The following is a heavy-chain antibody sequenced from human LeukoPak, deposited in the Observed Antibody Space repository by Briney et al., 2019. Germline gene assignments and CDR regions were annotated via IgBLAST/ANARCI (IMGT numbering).Heavy chain of an antibody. CDR2: IWYDGSNK. Sequence: GGSLRLSCAASGFTFSSYGMPWVRQAPGKGLEWVAVIWYDGSNKYYADSVKGRFTISRDNSKNTLYLQMNSLRAEDTAVYYCARARTWLQTLIDYWGQGTLVTVSS. CDR3: ARARTWLQTLIDY. J-gene: IGHJ4*02. D-gene: IGHD5-24*01. CDR1: GFTFSSYG. V-gene: IGHV3-33*01.